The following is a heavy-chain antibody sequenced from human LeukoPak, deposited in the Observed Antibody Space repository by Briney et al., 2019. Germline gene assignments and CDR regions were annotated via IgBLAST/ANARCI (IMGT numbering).Heavy chain of an antibody. V-gene: IGHV4-34*01. J-gene: IGHJ4*02. CDR2: INHSGST. CDR3: ARGHAYYDFWSGYYPYFDY. D-gene: IGHD3-3*01. Sequence: SETLSLTCAVYGGSFSGYYWSWIRQPPGKGLEWIGEINHSGSTNYNPSLKSRVTISVDTSKNQFSLKLSSVTAADTAVYYCARGHAYYDFWSGYYPYFDYWGQGTLVTVSS. CDR1: GGSFSGYY.